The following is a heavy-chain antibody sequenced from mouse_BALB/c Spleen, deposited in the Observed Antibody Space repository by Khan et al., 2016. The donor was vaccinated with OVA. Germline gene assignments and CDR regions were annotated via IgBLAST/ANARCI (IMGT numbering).Heavy chain of an antibody. D-gene: IGHD1-1*01. J-gene: IGHJ4*01. V-gene: IGHV1-7*01. Sequence: VKLQESVAELAKPGASVKMSCKASGYTFTSYWMHWVKQRPGQGLEWIGYINPSPGYTEYNQKFADKATLTADKSSSTAYMQLSILTSEAYAIYYCASYHGSSYAMDDWGQGTSVTFSS. CDR1: GYTFTSYW. CDR2: INPSPGYT. CDR3: ASYHGSSYAMDD.